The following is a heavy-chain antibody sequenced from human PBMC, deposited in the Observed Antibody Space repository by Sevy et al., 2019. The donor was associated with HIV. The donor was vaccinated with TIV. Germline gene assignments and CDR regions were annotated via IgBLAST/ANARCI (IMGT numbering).Heavy chain of an antibody. CDR2: IWYDGSNK. D-gene: IGHD3-10*01. V-gene: IGHV3-33*01. Sequence: GESLKISCAASGFTFSSYGMHWVRQAPGKGLEWVAVIWYDGSNKYYADSVKGRFTISRDNSKNTLYLQMNSLRAEDTAVYYCARGGSGMEDYYYGMDVWGQGTTVTVSS. CDR1: GFTFSSYG. J-gene: IGHJ6*02. CDR3: ARGGSGMEDYYYGMDV.